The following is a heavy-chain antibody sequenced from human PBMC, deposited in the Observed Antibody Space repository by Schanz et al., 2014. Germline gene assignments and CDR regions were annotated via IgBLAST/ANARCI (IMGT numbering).Heavy chain of an antibody. CDR1: GFTFSSYA. D-gene: IGHD2-15*01. V-gene: IGHV3-23*04. J-gene: IGHJ4*02. CDR2: ISGSGGDT. Sequence: EQLVESGGGAVQPGRSLRLSCAASGFTFSSYAVDWIRQAPGQGLEWVSTISGSGGDTYPADSVKGRFTISRDNSRNTVYLQMSSLRAEDTAVYYCVKDDRGDVVVVAANYWGQGAQVIVSS. CDR3: VKDDRGDVVVVAANY.